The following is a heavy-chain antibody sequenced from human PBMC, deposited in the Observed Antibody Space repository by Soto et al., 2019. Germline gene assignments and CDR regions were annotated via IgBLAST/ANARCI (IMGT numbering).Heavy chain of an antibody. CDR1: GGSISSGGYY. J-gene: IGHJ4*02. CDR3: ARGRRDYGGNPFDY. CDR2: IYYSGST. Sequence: QVQLQESGPGLVKPSRTLSLTCTVSGGSISSGGYYWSWIRQHPGKGLEWIGYIYYSGSTYYNPSLKSRVTISVDTSKNQFSLKLSSVTAADTAVYYCARGRRDYGGNPFDYWGQGTLVTVSS. D-gene: IGHD4-17*01. V-gene: IGHV4-31*03.